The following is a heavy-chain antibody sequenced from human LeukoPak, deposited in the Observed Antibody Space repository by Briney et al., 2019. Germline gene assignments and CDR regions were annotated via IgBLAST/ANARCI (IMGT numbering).Heavy chain of an antibody. V-gene: IGHV4-4*02. D-gene: IGHD6-19*01. CDR3: ASRTDFRIAVAGIAGNWFDP. CDR2: IYHSGST. Sequence: PSETLSLTCAVSGGSISSRNWWSWVRQPPGKGLEWIGEIYHSGSTNYNPSLKTRVTISVDKSKNQFSLKLSSVTAADTAVYYCASRTDFRIAVAGIAGNWFDPWGQGTLVTVSS. CDR1: GGSISSRNW. J-gene: IGHJ5*02.